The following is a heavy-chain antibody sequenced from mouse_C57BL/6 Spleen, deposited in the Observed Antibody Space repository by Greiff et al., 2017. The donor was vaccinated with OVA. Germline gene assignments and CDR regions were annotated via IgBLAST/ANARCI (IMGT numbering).Heavy chain of an antibody. CDR1: GYTFTSYW. CDR3: AREGNDYDYAMDY. V-gene: IGHV1-52*01. CDR2: IDPSDSET. D-gene: IGHD2-4*01. Sequence: VQLQQPGAELVRPGSSVKLSCKASGYTFTSYWMHWVKQRPIQGLEWIGNIDPSDSETHYNQKFKDKATLTVDKSSSTAYMQLSSLTSEDSAVYYCAREGNDYDYAMDYWGQGTSVTVSS. J-gene: IGHJ4*01.